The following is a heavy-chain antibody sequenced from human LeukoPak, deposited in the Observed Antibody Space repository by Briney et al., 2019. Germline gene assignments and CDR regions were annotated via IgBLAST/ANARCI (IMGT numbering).Heavy chain of an antibody. V-gene: IGHV3-30*18. J-gene: IGHJ4*02. CDR3: AKGESSSGA. CDR1: GFTFSSYG. Sequence: GGSLRLSCAASGFTFSSYGMHWVRQAPGKGLEWVAVISYDGSNKYYADSVKGRFTISRDNSKNTLYLQMNSLRAEDTAVYYCAKGESSSGAWGQGTLVTVSS. D-gene: IGHD6-19*01. CDR2: ISYDGSNK.